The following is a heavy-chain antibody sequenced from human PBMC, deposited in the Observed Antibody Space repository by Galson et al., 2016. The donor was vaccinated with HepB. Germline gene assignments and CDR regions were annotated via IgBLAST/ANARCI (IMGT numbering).Heavy chain of an antibody. J-gene: IGHJ4*02. CDR2: INPNSGGT. D-gene: IGHD3-22*01. CDR3: ARGHYYDSRGYYYVLDY. Sequence: GYTFTGYYMHWVRQAPGQGLEWMGWINPNSGGTSYAQKFQGRVTMTRDTSISTAYMELSRLRSDDTAVYYCARGHYYDSRGYYYVLDYWGQGTLVTVSS. V-gene: IGHV1-2*02. CDR1: GYTFTGYY.